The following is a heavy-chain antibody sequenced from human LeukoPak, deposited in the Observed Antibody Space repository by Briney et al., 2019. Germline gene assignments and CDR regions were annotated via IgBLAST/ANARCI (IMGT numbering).Heavy chain of an antibody. CDR3: ARAGGIYYGMDV. CDR1: GFTFSNYA. D-gene: IGHD3-16*01. CDR2: ISGSGNNT. Sequence: PGGSLRLSCAASGFTFSNYAMSWVRQAPGKGLEWVSVISGSGNNTYYADSVKGRFTISRDNSKNTLYLQMNSLRAEDTAVYYCARAGGIYYGMDVGGKGPPVTVSS. J-gene: IGHJ6*04. V-gene: IGHV3-23*01.